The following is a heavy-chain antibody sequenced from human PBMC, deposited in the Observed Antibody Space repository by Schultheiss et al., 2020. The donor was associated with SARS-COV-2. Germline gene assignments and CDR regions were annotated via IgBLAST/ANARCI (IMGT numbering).Heavy chain of an antibody. CDR1: GFTFSSYG. D-gene: IGHD6-13*01. CDR3: VRNPGIAAAGDSGFDY. V-gene: IGHV3-30*03. J-gene: IGHJ4*02. Sequence: GGSLRLSCAASGFTFSSYGMHWVRQAPGKGLEWVAVISYDGSNKYYADSVKGRFIISRDNSRNFLYQQMNSLRPEDMAVYYCVRNPGIAAAGDSGFDYWGQGTLVTVSS. CDR2: ISYDGSNK.